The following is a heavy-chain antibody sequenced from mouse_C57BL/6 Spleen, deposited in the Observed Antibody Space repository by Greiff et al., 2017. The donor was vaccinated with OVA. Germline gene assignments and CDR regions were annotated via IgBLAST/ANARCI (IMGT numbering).Heavy chain of an antibody. J-gene: IGHJ2*01. V-gene: IGHV5-16*01. CDR3: ARGPFYYYGSSPFDY. CDR1: GFTFSDYY. CDR2: INYDGSST. D-gene: IGHD1-1*01. Sequence: EVHLVESEGGLVQPGSSMKLSCTASGFTFSDYYMAWVRQVPEKGLEWVANINYDGSSTYYLDSLKSRFIISRDNAKNILYLQMSSLKSEDTATYYCARGPFYYYGSSPFDYWGQGTTLTVSS.